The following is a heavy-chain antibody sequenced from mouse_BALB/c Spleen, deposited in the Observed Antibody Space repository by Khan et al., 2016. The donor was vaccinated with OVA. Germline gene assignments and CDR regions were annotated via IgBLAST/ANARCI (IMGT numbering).Heavy chain of an antibody. D-gene: IGHD1-1*01. Sequence: QVQLQEPGAELARPGASVKMSCKASGYIFTSYIMHWVKQRPGQGLEWIGDTNPTSGYNNYNQKFKDKATITADTSSSTAYLQLSSLTSEDSAVNYCKRGSYGSIGYWGQGTLLTVSA. J-gene: IGHJ3*01. CDR2: TNPTSGYN. CDR1: GYIFTSYI. V-gene: IGHV1-4*01. CDR3: KRGSYGSIGY.